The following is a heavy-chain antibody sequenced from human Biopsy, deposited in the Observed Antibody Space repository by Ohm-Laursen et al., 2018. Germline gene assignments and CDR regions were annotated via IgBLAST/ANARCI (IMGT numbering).Heavy chain of an antibody. J-gene: IGHJ5*02. CDR3: ARDYDTSGYYYVS. CDR2: IFYRGST. CDR1: GGSISNNNYS. V-gene: IGHV4-39*01. Sequence: SDTLSLTCTVSGGSISNNNYSWGWIRQPPGKGLEWIGSIFYRGSTHYKPSLKSRVNISVDTSKNQFSLKLNSVTAADTAVYYCARDYDTSGYYYVSWGQGTLVTVSS. D-gene: IGHD3-22*01.